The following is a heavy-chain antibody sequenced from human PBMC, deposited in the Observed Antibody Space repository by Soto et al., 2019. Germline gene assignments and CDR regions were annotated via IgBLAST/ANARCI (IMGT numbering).Heavy chain of an antibody. CDR3: ARDRAPRGWSYLDL. D-gene: IGHD2-15*01. V-gene: IGHV1-69*01. CDR2: IIPIFGTP. CDR1: GGSFSDYA. J-gene: IGHJ4*02. Sequence: QVQLVQSGAEVNKPGSSVKISCKALGGSFSDYAISWVRQAPGQGLEWMGGIIPIFGTPNYGQKVQDRVTFTAHESTNTAYMELSRLTSEDMAVYYCARDRAPRGWSYLDLWGQGTQVTVSS.